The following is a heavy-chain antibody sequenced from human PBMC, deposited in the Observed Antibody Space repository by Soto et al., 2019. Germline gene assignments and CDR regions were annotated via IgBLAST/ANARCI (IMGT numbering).Heavy chain of an antibody. V-gene: IGHV3-15*01. J-gene: IGHJ4*02. CDR3: TTDRGNLGWELYY. Sequence: PGGSLRLSCAASGFTFSNAWMSWVRQAPGKGLEWVGRIKSKTDGGTTDYAAPVKGRFTISRDDSKNTLYLQMNSLKTEDTAVYYCTTDRGNLGWELYYWGQGTLVTVSS. CDR1: GFTFSNAW. CDR2: IKSKTDGGTT. D-gene: IGHD1-26*01.